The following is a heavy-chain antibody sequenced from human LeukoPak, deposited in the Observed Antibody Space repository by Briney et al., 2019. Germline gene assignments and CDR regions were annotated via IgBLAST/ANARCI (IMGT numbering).Heavy chain of an antibody. CDR2: ISSGDTFI. D-gene: IGHD1-26*01. J-gene: IGHJ3*02. CDR1: GFAFSDYY. CDR3: AREPRSGSGAFDI. V-gene: IGHV3-11*04. Sequence: GGSLRLSCVASGFAFSDYYMNWIRQAPGKGLEWVSYISSGDTFIYYADSVKGRFTISRDNAKNSLYLQMNSLRAEDTAVYYCAREPRSGSGAFDIWGQGTMVTVSS.